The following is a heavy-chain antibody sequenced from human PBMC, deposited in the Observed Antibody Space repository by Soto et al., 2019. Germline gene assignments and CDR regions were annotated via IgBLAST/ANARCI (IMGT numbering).Heavy chain of an antibody. Sequence: QVQLVQSGAEVKKPGSSVKVSCKASGGTFSNYAFSWVRQAPGQGLDWMGTIIPIFGTTNFAQKFQCRVTMTADESTTTVYMELSSLRSDDTAVYYCAREVPAGRGTFREDAFDLWGQGTTVTASS. V-gene: IGHV1-69*15. D-gene: IGHD2-2*01. CDR3: AREVPAGRGTFREDAFDL. CDR1: GGTFSNYA. J-gene: IGHJ3*01. CDR2: IIPIFGTT.